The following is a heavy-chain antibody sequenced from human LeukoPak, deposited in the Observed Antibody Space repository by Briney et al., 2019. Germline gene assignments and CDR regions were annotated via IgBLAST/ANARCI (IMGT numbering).Heavy chain of an antibody. J-gene: IGHJ1*01. CDR3: ASTFPYCGDGSCAL. CDR2: IHPDGSVK. D-gene: IGHD2-15*01. CDR1: GLAFKKYW. V-gene: IGHV3-7*01. Sequence: GGSLGLSCLSTGLAFKKYWMNLVRQAPRKGLEWVANIHPDGSVKNYVDAVRGRFTISRDNAKNSLYLQLDNLRADDTAVYYCASTFPYCGDGSCALGGQGTLVIVSS.